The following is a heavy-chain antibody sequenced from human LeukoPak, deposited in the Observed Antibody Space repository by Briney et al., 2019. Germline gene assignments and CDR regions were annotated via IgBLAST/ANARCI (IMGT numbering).Heavy chain of an antibody. CDR2: INHSGST. CDR1: GGSFSGYY. V-gene: IGHV4-34*01. J-gene: IGHJ4*02. D-gene: IGHD6-19*01. CDR3: ARGASGSGWYGQPFDY. Sequence: PSETLSLTCAVYGGSFSGYYWSWIRQPPGKGLEWIGEINHSGSTNYNPSLKSRVTISVDTSKNQFSLKLSSVTAADTVVYYCARGASGSGWYGQPFDYWGQGTLVTVSS.